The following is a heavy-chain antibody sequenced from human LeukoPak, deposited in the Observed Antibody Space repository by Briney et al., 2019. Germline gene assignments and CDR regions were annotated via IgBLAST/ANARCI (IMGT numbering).Heavy chain of an antibody. Sequence: SETLSLTCTVSGDSITSNSFYWGWIRQPPGKGLEWIANIDYRGSTYYNPSLKSRVTISVDTSKNQFSLKLTSVTAADTAVYYCARGPEWYYFDYWGQGTLVTVSS. D-gene: IGHD3-3*01. CDR2: IDYRGST. J-gene: IGHJ4*02. V-gene: IGHV4-39*07. CDR1: GDSITSNSFY. CDR3: ARGPEWYYFDY.